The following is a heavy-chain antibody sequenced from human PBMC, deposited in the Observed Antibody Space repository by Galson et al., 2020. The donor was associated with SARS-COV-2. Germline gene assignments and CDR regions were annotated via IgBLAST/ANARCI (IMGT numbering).Heavy chain of an antibody. CDR1: GGTFSSYT. V-gene: IGHV1-69*13. Sequence: SVKVSCKASGGTFSSYTINWVRQAPGQGLEWMGGIIPIFGTAYYAQKFQGRVTITADESTSTAYMELSSLRSEDTAVYYCARWPYDPNAFDIWGQGTMVTVSS. CDR2: IIPIFGTA. D-gene: IGHD3-22*01. CDR3: ARWPYDPNAFDI. J-gene: IGHJ3*02.